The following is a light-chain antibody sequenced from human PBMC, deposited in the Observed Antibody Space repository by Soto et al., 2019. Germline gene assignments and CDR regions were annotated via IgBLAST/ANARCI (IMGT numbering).Light chain of an antibody. J-gene: IGKJ5*01. CDR2: DAS. V-gene: IGKV3-11*01. CDR1: QSVSTY. CDR3: QQSTTSPPGIT. Sequence: EIVLTQSLATLSLSPGERATLSCRASQSVSTYLAWYRQKPGQPPRLLIYDASNRATGIPARFSGSGSGTDFTLTISRLETEDFAVYYCQQSTTSPPGITVGQGQRRAIK.